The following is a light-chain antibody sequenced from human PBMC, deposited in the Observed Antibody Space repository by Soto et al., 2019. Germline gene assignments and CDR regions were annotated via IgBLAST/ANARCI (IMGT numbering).Light chain of an antibody. V-gene: IGKV3-20*01. CDR1: QAVSSIL. CDR2: GAS. CDR3: QQHGTSPI. Sequence: EVVLTQSPGTLSLSPGERATLSCRASQAVSSILLAWYQQKPGQAPRLLIYGASSRATGIPDRFSCSGSGTDFTLTVSRLEPEVFAVYYCQQHGTSPIFGGGTKVEIK. J-gene: IGKJ4*01.